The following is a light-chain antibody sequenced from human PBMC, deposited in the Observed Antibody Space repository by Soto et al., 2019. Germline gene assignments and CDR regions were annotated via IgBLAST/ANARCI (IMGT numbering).Light chain of an antibody. CDR2: EVS. Sequence: QSVLTQPASVSGSPGQSITISCTGTSSDVGGYNYVSWYQQHPGKAPKLMIYEVSNRPSGVSNRFSGSKSGNTASLTISGLQDEDEADYYCSSYISSSTLVFGGGTKLTVL. CDR1: SSDVGGYNY. CDR3: SSYISSSTLV. J-gene: IGLJ3*02. V-gene: IGLV2-14*01.